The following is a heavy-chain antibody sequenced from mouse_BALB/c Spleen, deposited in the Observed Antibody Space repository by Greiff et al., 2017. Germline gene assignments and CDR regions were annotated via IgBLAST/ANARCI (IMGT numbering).Heavy chain of an antibody. CDR3: ARNGRLYAMDY. Sequence: VKLVESGPGLVQPSQSLSITCTVSGFSLTSYGVHWVRQSPGKGLEWLGVIWSGGSTDYNAAFISRLSISKDNSKSQVFFKMNSLQADDTAIYYCARNGRLYAMDYWGQGTSVTVSS. CDR1: GFSLTSYG. D-gene: IGHD1-2*01. J-gene: IGHJ4*01. CDR2: IWSGGST. V-gene: IGHV2-4-1*01.